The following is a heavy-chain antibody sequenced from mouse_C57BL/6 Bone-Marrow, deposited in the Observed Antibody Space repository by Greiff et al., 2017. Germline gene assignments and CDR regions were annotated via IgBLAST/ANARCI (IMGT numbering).Heavy chain of an antibody. J-gene: IGHJ2*01. CDR1: GYSITSGYY. D-gene: IGHD2-4*01. Sequence: EVHLVESGPGLVKPSQSLSLTCSVTGYSITSGYYWNWIRQFPGNKLEWMGYISYDGSNNYNPSLKNRISITRDTSKNQFFLKLNSVTTEDTATYYCARAIYYDPYYFDYWGQGTTLTVSS. V-gene: IGHV3-6*01. CDR2: ISYDGSN. CDR3: ARAIYYDPYYFDY.